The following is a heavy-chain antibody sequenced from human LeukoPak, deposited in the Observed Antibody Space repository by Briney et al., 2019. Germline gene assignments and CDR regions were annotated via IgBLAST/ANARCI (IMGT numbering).Heavy chain of an antibody. CDR1: RFTFSSYS. J-gene: IGHJ3*02. CDR2: IDSSSSTI. CDR3: AREAFDI. V-gene: IGHV3-48*01. Sequence: PGGSLRLSCVASRFTFSSYSMNWVRQAPGKGLEWVSYIDSSSSTIYYADSVKGRFTISRDNDKNSLYRQMNSLRAEDTAVYYCAREAFDIWGQGTMVTVSS.